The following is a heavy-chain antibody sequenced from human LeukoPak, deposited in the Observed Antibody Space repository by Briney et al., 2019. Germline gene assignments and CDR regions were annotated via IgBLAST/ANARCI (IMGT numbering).Heavy chain of an antibody. J-gene: IGHJ4*02. Sequence: GGSLRLSCAASGFTFSSYAMSWVRQAPGKGLEWVSAISGSGGSIYYADSVKGRFTISRDNSQNTLYLQLNSLRADGTAVLYCAKGFRGSGWYGRYHVDYWGQGILVTVSS. D-gene: IGHD6-19*01. V-gene: IGHV3-23*01. CDR2: ISGSGGSI. CDR1: GFTFSSYA. CDR3: AKGFRGSGWYGRYHVDY.